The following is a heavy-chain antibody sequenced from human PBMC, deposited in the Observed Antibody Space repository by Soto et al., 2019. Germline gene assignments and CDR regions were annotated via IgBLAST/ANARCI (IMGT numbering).Heavy chain of an antibody. CDR2: ISGTGGST. J-gene: IGHJ3*02. CDR3: GKGNSKWGTGDAFDI. CDR1: GFTFNNYA. D-gene: IGHD7-27*01. Sequence: GGSLRLSCAASGFTFNNYALNWVRQAPGKGLEWVSSISGTGGSTFYAGSAKGRFTISRDNSKSTLFLQMTSLRAEDTAVYYCGKGNSKWGTGDAFDIWGQGTMVTVSS. V-gene: IGHV3-23*01.